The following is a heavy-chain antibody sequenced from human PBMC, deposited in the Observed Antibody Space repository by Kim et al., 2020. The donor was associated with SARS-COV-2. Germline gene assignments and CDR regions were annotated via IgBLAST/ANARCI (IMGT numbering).Heavy chain of an antibody. D-gene: IGHD4-17*01. CDR3: AKGGYDYGGNSVGY. Sequence: GGSLRLSCAASGFTFSSYGMHWVRQAPGKGLEWVAVISYDGSNKYYADSVKGRFTISRDNSKNTLYLQMNSLRAEDTAVYYCAKGGYDYGGNSVGYWGQGTLVTVSS. V-gene: IGHV3-30*18. CDR2: ISYDGSNK. CDR1: GFTFSSYG. J-gene: IGHJ4*02.